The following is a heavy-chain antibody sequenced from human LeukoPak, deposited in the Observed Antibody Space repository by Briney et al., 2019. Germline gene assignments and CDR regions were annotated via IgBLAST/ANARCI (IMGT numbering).Heavy chain of an antibody. J-gene: IGHJ3*02. V-gene: IGHV3-30-3*01. CDR3: ARGLWFGLLTPRLNDAFDI. CDR2: ISYDGSNK. CDR1: GFTFSSYA. Sequence: GGSLRLSCAASGFTFSSYAMHWVRQAPGKGLEWVAVISYDGSNKYYADSVKGQFTISRDNSKNTLYLQMNSLRAEDTAVYYCARGLWFGLLTPRLNDAFDIWGQGTMVTVSS. D-gene: IGHD3-10*01.